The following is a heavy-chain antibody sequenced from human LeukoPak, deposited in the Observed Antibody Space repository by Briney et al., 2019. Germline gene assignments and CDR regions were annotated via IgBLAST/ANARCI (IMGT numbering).Heavy chain of an antibody. CDR2: ISGSGGST. V-gene: IGHV3-23*01. CDR1: GFAFSSYA. CDR3: ATTSSGWVGYYFDY. D-gene: IGHD6-19*01. Sequence: GGSLRLSCAASGFAFSSYAMSWVRQAPGKGLEWVSAISGSGGSTYYADSVKGRFTISRDSSKNTLYLQMNSLRAEDTAVYYCATTSSGWVGYYFDYWGQGTLVTVSS. J-gene: IGHJ4*02.